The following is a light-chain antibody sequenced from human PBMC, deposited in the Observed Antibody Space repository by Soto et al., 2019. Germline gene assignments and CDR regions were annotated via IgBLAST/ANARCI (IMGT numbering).Light chain of an antibody. CDR3: QQYGGSPFT. V-gene: IGKV3-20*01. CDR1: QSVSVNS. J-gene: IGKJ3*01. Sequence: EIVLTQSPRTLSLSPGERATLSCRASQSVSVNSLAWYQQKGGQAPRLLIYAASTRATGVPDRFSGSGSGTDFTLTISRLETEDFAVYYCQQYGGSPFTFGPGTKVDIQ. CDR2: AAS.